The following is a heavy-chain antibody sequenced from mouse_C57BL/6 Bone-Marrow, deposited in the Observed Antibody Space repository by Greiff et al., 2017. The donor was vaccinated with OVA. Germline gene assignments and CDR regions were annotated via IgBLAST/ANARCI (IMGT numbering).Heavy chain of an antibody. V-gene: IGHV1-54*01. J-gene: IGHJ4*01. CDR2: INPGSGGT. CDR1: GYAFTNYL. Sequence: VKLQESGAELVRPGTSVKVSCKASGYAFTNYLIGWVKQRPGQGLEGIGVINPGSGGTNYNEKFKGKATLTADKSSSTAYMQLSSLTSEDSAVYCCARGLIYYDYDDYAMDYWGQGTSVTVSS. D-gene: IGHD2-4*01. CDR3: ARGLIYYDYDDYAMDY.